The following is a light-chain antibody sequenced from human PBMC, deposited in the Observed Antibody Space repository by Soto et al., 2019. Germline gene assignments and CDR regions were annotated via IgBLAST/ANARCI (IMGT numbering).Light chain of an antibody. CDR2: AAS. Sequence: DIRLTQSPSFLSASVGDRVTITCRASQGISSYLACYQQKPGKAPKLLISAASTFQSGVPSRFSGSGSGTEFTLTISSLQPEDFATYYCQQLNSYPQTFGQGTKLEIK. CDR3: QQLNSYPQT. CDR1: QGISSY. V-gene: IGKV1-9*01. J-gene: IGKJ2*01.